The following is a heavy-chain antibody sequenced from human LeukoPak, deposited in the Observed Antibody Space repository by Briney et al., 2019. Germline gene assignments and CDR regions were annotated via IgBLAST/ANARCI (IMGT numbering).Heavy chain of an antibody. Sequence: GGSLRLSCAASGFTFSTSNMNWVRQAPGKGLEWVSSISSSGTYIYYVDSVKGRFTISRDNSKNTLYLQMNSLRAEDTAVYYCAKDQDFYSYFDYWGQGTLVTVSS. V-gene: IGHV3-21*04. CDR1: GFTFSTSN. J-gene: IGHJ4*02. CDR2: ISSSGTYI. CDR3: AKDQDFYSYFDY. D-gene: IGHD4-4*01.